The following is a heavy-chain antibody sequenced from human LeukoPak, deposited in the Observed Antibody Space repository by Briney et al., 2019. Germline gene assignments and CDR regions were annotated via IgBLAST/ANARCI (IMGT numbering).Heavy chain of an antibody. J-gene: IGHJ4*02. CDR2: IYTSGST. CDR3: ARGGYYYGSGSLEFDY. CDR1: GGSISSYY. D-gene: IGHD3-10*01. V-gene: IGHV4-4*07. Sequence: PSETLSLTCTVSGGSISSYYWSWIRQPAGKGLEWIGRIYTSGSTNYNPSLKSRVTMSVDTSKNQFSLKLSSVTAADTAAYYCARGGYYYGSGSLEFDYWGQGTLVTVSS.